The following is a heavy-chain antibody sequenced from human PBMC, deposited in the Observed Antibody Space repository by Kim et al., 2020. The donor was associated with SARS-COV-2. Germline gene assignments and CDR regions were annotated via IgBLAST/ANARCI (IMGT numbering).Heavy chain of an antibody. D-gene: IGHD4-4*01. CDR3: ARVDDYIGWFDP. V-gene: IGHV1-69*04. J-gene: IGHJ5*02. Sequence: NYAQKFQGRVTITADKSTSTASMELRSLRSEDTAVYYCARVDDYIGWFDPWGQGTLVTVSS.